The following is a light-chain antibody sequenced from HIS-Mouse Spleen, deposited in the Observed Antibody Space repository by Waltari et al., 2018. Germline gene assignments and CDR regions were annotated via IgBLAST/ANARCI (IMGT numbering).Light chain of an antibody. J-gene: IGLJ3*02. CDR1: SSDVGGYNY. V-gene: IGLV2-14*01. Sequence: QSALTQPASVSGSPGQSITISCTGTSSDVGGYNYVSWYQQPPGKAPKPMIYEVSNRPSGVSNRFSGSNSGNTASLTISGLQAEDEADYYCSSYTSSSTWVFGGGTKLTVL. CDR3: SSYTSSSTWV. CDR2: EVS.